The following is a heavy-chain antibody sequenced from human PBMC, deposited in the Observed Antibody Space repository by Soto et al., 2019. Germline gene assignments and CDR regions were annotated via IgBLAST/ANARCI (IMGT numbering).Heavy chain of an antibody. Sequence: SETLSLTCTVSGGSISSYYWSWIRQPPGKGLEWIGYIYDSGSTYYNPSLKSRVTISVDTSKNQFSLKLSSVTAADTAVYYCARVFGFGGMDVWGQGTTVTVSS. V-gene: IGHV4-59*12. CDR1: GGSISSYY. J-gene: IGHJ6*02. D-gene: IGHD3-10*01. CDR3: ARVFGFGGMDV. CDR2: IYDSGST.